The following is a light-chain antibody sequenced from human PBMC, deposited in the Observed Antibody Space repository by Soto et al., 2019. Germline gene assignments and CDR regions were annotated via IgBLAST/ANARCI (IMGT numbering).Light chain of an antibody. Sequence: EVVLTQSPATLSVSPGDRATVSCRASEYIGSAVAWYHQRSGQDPRLLIYGESNRATGIPDRFSGSGSGTDFTLTISRLEPEDFAVYYRQQYGSSGTFGQGTKVDIK. CDR3: QQYGSSGT. J-gene: IGKJ1*01. V-gene: IGKV3-20*01. CDR2: GES. CDR1: EYIGSA.